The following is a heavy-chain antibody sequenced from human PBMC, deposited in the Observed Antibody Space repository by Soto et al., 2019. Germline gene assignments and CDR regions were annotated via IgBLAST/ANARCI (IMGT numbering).Heavy chain of an antibody. D-gene: IGHD6-6*01. V-gene: IGHV1-46*01. Sequence: ASVKVSCRASGYSFTSSYMHWLRQAPGQGPEWVGMINPNDGTTTNAQRFQGRVTMTTDTSTTSVYMELSSLRSEDTAVYYCAKGFVSGQLPNHYYYGVDVWGQGTTVTSP. CDR1: GYSFTSSY. J-gene: IGHJ6*02. CDR2: INPNDGTT. CDR3: AKGFVSGQLPNHYYYGVDV.